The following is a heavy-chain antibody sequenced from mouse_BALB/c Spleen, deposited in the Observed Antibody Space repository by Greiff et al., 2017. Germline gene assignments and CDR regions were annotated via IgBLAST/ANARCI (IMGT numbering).Heavy chain of an antibody. D-gene: IGHD2-10*02. CDR3: ARSEYGNHYAMDY. V-gene: IGHV1-7*01. J-gene: IGHJ4*01. Sequence: QVQLQQSGAELAKPGASVKMSCKASGYTFTSYWMHWVKQRPGQGLEWIGYINPSTGYTEYNQKFKDKATLTADKSSSTAYMQLSSLTSEDSAVYYCARSEYGNHYAMDYWGQGTSVTVSS. CDR2: INPSTGYT. CDR1: GYTFTSYW.